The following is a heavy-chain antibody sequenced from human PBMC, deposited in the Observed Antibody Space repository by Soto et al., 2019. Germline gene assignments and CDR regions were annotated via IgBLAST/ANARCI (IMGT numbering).Heavy chain of an antibody. Sequence: PSETLSLTCTVSGGSISSYYWSWIRQPPGKGLEWIGYIYYSGSTNYNPSLKSRVTISVDTSKNQFSLKLSSVTAADTAVYYCARDSYYYDSSGYYAAGDYYYGMDVWGQGTTVT. V-gene: IGHV4-59*01. CDR2: IYYSGST. J-gene: IGHJ6*02. CDR1: GGSISSYY. D-gene: IGHD3-22*01. CDR3: ARDSYYYDSSGYYAAGDYYYGMDV.